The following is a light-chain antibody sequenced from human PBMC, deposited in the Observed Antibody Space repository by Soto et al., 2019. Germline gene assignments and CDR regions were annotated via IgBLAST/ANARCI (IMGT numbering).Light chain of an antibody. V-gene: IGKV3-15*01. Sequence: EIVLTQSPATLSVSPGEGATLSCRTSQIIGTNLAWYQQKPGQAPRLLIYGAFIRAPGFPVRFRGTGSGSEFTLTISSLQSEDGALYFCQQYDKWPYTFDQGTNLELK. CDR2: GAF. J-gene: IGKJ2*01. CDR3: QQYDKWPYT. CDR1: QIIGTN.